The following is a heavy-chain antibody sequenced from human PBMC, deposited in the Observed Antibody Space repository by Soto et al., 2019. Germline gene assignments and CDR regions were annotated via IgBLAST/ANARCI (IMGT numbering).Heavy chain of an antibody. V-gene: IGHV3-66*01. J-gene: IGHJ4*02. CDR3: ARGVATAHLDY. CDR1: GFTVSSNY. CDR2: IYSGGST. Sequence: EVQLVESGGGLVQPGGSLRLSCAASGFTVSSNYMSWVRQAPGKGLEGVSVIYSGGSTYYADSVKGRFTISRDNSKNTLYLQMNSLRAEDTAVYYCARGVATAHLDYWGQGTLVTVSS. D-gene: IGHD5-12*01.